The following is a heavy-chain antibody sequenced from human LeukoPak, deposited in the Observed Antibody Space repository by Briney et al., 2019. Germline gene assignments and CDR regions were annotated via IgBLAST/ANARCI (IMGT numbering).Heavy chain of an antibody. J-gene: IGHJ4*02. CDR2: ISDSGGKT. CDR1: GFSFNSYA. Sequence: GGSLRLSCAASGFSFNSYAMSWVRQAPRKGLEWVSAISDSGGKTYYADFVKGRFTISRDNSKNTLYLQMNSLRVEDTAVYYCAKDRKVYQDWGQGTLVTVSS. V-gene: IGHV3-23*01. CDR3: AKDRKVYQD. D-gene: IGHD2-8*01.